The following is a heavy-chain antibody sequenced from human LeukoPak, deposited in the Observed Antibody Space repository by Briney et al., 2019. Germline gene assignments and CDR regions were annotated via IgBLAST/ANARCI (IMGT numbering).Heavy chain of an antibody. CDR2: ISNDGSNK. V-gene: IGHV3-30*04. J-gene: IGHJ4*02. CDR1: GFTFSTYP. CDR3: VRATWDY. Sequence: GGSLRLSCAASGFTFSTYPMHWVRQAPGKGLEWVAVISNDGSNKYYADSVKGRFTLSRDSSKNTLYLQMNSLRPEDTAVYYCVRATWDYWGQGTLVTVSS.